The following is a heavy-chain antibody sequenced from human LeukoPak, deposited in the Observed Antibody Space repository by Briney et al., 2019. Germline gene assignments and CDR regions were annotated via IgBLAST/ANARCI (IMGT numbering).Heavy chain of an antibody. V-gene: IGHV1-46*01. CDR3: AREGGDYSGSPRSGFDI. CDR1: GYTFTSYY. CDR2: INPSGGST. J-gene: IGHJ3*02. D-gene: IGHD1-26*01. Sequence: GASVKVSCKASGYTFTSYYMHWVRQAPGQGLEWMGIINPSGGSTSYAQKFQGRVTMTRDTSTSTVYMELSSLRSEDTAVYYCAREGGDYSGSPRSGFDIWGQGTMVTVSS.